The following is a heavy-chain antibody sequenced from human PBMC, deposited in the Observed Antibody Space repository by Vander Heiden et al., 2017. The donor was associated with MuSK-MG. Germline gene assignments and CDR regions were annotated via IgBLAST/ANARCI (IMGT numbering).Heavy chain of an antibody. D-gene: IGHD6-6*01. J-gene: IGHJ6*02. CDR3: ARVNPWGSSYGLDV. CDR1: GYSFTSYA. Sequence: QVQLVQSGAEMKKPGASLKVSCQASGYSFTSYAIHWVRQAPGQRREWMGWINPGNGDTKYSQKFQGRVTFTRDTFASTVYLELTSLRSEDTAIYYCARVNPWGSSYGLDVWGQGTTVTASS. CDR2: INPGNGDT. V-gene: IGHV1-3*01.